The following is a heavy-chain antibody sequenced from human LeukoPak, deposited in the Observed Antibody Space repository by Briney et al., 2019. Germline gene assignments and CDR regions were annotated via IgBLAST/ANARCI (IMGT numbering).Heavy chain of an antibody. CDR1: GGSISSGSYY. CDR2: IYTSGST. Sequence: SETLSLTCTVSGGSISSGSYYWSWIRQPAGKGLEWIGRIYTSGSTNYNPSLKSRVTISVDTSKNQSSLKLSSVTAADTAVYYCAREGNYDFWSGYYTGIYFDYWGQGTLVTVSS. V-gene: IGHV4-61*02. J-gene: IGHJ4*02. D-gene: IGHD3-3*01. CDR3: AREGNYDFWSGYYTGIYFDY.